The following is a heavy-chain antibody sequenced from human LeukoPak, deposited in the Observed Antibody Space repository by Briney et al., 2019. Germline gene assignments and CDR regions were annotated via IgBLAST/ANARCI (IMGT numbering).Heavy chain of an antibody. D-gene: IGHD5-18*01. CDR3: AEDRYSYAFEYFQH. J-gene: IGHJ1*01. CDR2: ISRGSDHI. Sequence: GALRLSCAASGFTFSSYAMNWVRQAPGKGLEWVSSISRGSDHIFYADSMKGRFTISRDNAKNTLYLQMNSLRAEDTAVYYCAEDRYSYAFEYFQHWGQGTLVTVSS. V-gene: IGHV3-21*01. CDR1: GFTFSSYA.